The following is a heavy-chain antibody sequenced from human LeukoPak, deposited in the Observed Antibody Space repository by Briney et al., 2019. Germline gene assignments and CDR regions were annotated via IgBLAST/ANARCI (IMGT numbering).Heavy chain of an antibody. D-gene: IGHD3-9*01. CDR2: ISSSSSYI. J-gene: IGHJ5*02. CDR1: GFTFSDYY. Sequence: GGSLRLSCAASGFTFSDYYMSWIRQAPGKGLEWISSISSSSSYIYYADSVKGRFTISRDNAKNSLYLQMNSLRAEDTAVYYCTTGGNILTSWGQGTLVTVSS. CDR3: TTGGNILTS. V-gene: IGHV3-11*06.